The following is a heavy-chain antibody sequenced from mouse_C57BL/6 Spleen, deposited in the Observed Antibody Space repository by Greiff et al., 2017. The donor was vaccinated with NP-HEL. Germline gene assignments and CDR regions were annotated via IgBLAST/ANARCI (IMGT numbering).Heavy chain of an antibody. J-gene: IGHJ2*01. CDR2: IDPDDGET. V-gene: IGHV14-2*01. D-gene: IGHD1-1*01. CDR3: APINYYGRGYFYY. Sequence: EVQLQQSGAELVKPGASVKLSCTASGFNIKDYYMHWVKQRTEQGLEWIGRIDPDDGETKYAPKFQGKATITADTSSKAPYLQLSSLTSEDTAVYYCAPINYYGRGYFYYWGQGTTLTVSS. CDR1: GFNIKDYY.